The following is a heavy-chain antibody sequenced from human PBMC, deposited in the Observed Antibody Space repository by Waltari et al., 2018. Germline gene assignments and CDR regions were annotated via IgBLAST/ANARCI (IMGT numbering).Heavy chain of an antibody. CDR1: GYTFPGYY. Sequence: QVQLVQSGAEVKKPGASVKVSCEASGYTFPGYYLHWVRQAPGQGLECMGWIDTNSGATNYAQKFLGRVTMTRDTSISTAYMELSRLRSDDTAFYYCARGSIAAGSFDYWGQGTLVTVSS. J-gene: IGHJ4*01. CDR3: ARGSIAAGSFDY. V-gene: IGHV1-2*02. CDR2: IDTNSGAT. D-gene: IGHD6-6*01.